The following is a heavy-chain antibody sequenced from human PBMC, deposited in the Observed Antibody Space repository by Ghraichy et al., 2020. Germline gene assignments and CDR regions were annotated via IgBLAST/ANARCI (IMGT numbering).Heavy chain of an antibody. CDR3: ARGRLVKGSGYSRYYSYYYMDV. J-gene: IGHJ6*03. CDR1: GGSFSGYY. Sequence: SETLSLTCAVYGGSFSGYYWNWIRQPPGKGLEWIGEINHSESTNYNPSLKSRVTISVDTSKNQFSLKLSSVTAAETAVYYCARGRLVKGSGYSRYYSYYYMDVWGKGITVTVSS. V-gene: IGHV4-34*01. CDR2: INHSEST. D-gene: IGHD3-22*01.